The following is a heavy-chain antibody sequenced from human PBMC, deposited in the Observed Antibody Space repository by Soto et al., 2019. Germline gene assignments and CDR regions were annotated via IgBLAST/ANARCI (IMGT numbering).Heavy chain of an antibody. J-gene: IGHJ6*03. CDR2: IYYSGST. V-gene: IGHV4-59*08. D-gene: IGHD2-21*01. CDR1: GGSISSYY. CDR3: ARVTRESPSVVRIGVRYMDV. Sequence: PSETLSLTCTVSGGSISSYYWSWIRQPPGKGLEWIGYIYYSGSTNYNPSLKSRVTISVDTSKNQFSLKLNSVTAADTAVYYCARVTRESPSVVRIGVRYMDVWGKGTTVTVSS.